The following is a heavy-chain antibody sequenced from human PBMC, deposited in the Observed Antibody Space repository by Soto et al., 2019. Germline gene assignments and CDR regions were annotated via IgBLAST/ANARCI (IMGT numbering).Heavy chain of an antibody. J-gene: IGHJ4*02. CDR1: GFIFSNYW. CDR2: IKQDGSHI. V-gene: IGHV3-7*03. Sequence: EVQLVESGGKLVQPGGSLRLSCATSGFIFSNYWMTWVRQAPGKGLEWVANIKQDGSHINYADSVKGRFTFSRDNARNSVYLQMNSLRAEDTAIYYCASIGYSSSSLDYWGQGTLVTVSS. CDR3: ASIGYSSSSLDY. D-gene: IGHD6-6*01.